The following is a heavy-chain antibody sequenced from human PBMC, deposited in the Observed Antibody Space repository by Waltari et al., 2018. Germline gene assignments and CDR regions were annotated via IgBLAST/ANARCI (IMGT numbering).Heavy chain of an antibody. CDR2: ISSSSRTI. J-gene: IGHJ3*02. D-gene: IGHD6-6*01. V-gene: IGHV3-48*01. CDR3: ARAIVGVPSPSFAFDI. CDR1: GFTFSSYA. Sequence: EVQLVESGGGLVQPGGSLRLSCAASGFTFSSYAMNWVRQAPGKGLEWVSYISSSSRTINYADSVKGRFTISRDNAQNSLYLQMNSLRAEDTAVYYCARAIVGVPSPSFAFDIWGQGTKVTVSS.